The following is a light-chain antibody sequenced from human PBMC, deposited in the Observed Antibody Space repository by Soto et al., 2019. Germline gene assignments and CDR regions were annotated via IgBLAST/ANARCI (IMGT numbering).Light chain of an antibody. CDR2: RAS. Sequence: DIQMTQSPSTLSASVGDRVTITCRASQSIRSWLAWYQQKPGKAPKLLIYRASSLESGVPSRFSGSGSGTEFTLTIISLQPDDFATYYCQQYNSYPWTFGQGTKVEIK. J-gene: IGKJ1*01. CDR1: QSIRSW. CDR3: QQYNSYPWT. V-gene: IGKV1-5*03.